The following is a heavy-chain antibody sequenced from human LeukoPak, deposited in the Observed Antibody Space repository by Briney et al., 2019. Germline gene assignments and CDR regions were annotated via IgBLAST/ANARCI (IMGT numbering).Heavy chain of an antibody. Sequence: PSETLSLTCSVSGGSISSSYWSWIRQPPGKGLEWIGYMYYSGSTSYNPSLKSRVTISVDTSKNQFSLILSSVTAADTAVYYCARRSGWYWGFDYWGQGTLVTVSS. D-gene: IGHD6-19*01. V-gene: IGHV4-59*01. CDR1: GGSISSSY. J-gene: IGHJ4*02. CDR3: ARRSGWYWGFDY. CDR2: MYYSGST.